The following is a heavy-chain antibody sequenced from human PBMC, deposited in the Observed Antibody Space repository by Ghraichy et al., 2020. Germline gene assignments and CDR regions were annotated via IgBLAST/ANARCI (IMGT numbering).Heavy chain of an antibody. D-gene: IGHD3-22*01. CDR3: AMGYYYDSSGYGYFDY. CDR1: GYSFTSYW. V-gene: IGHV5-51*01. J-gene: IGHJ4*02. CDR2: IYPGDSDT. Sequence: GESLNISCKGSGYSFTSYWIGWVRQMPGKGLEWMGIIYPGDSDTRYSPSFQGQVTISADKSISTAYLQWSSLKASDTAMYYCAMGYYYDSSGYGYFDYWGQGTLVTVSA.